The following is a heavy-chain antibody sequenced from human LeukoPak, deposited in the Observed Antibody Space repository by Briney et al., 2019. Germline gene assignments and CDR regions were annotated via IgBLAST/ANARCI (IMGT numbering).Heavy chain of an antibody. Sequence: GGSLRLSCAAPGFSFSTYGMHWVRQTPGKGLEWLAVISLDGSLQFYADSVKGRFIISRDNSKNTLYLQMNSLRPEDTAVYYCAKCPILRGFDYYFDNWGQGTLVTVSS. CDR1: GFSFSTYG. CDR2: ISLDGSLQ. CDR3: AKCPILRGFDYYFDN. J-gene: IGHJ4*02. D-gene: IGHD5-12*01. V-gene: IGHV3-30*18.